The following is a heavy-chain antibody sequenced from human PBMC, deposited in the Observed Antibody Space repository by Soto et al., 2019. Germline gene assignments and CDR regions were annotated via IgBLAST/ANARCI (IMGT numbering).Heavy chain of an antibody. CDR2: INHSGST. J-gene: IGHJ6*02. D-gene: IGHD3-10*01. CDR1: GGSFSGYY. CDR3: ARGRRITIVRGVIMVLYYYGMDV. V-gene: IGHV4-34*01. Sequence: LSLTCAVYGGSFSGYYWSWIRQPPGKGLEWIGEINHSGSTNYNPSLKSRVTISVDTSKNQFSLKLSSVTAADTAVYYCARGRRITIVRGVIMVLYYYGMDVWGQVTTVTVSS.